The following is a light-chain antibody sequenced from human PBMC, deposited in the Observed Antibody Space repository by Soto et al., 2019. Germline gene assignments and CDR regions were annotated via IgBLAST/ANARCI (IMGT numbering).Light chain of an antibody. CDR2: ANT. V-gene: IGLV1-40*01. Sequence: QSVLTQPPSVYGAPGQRLTISCTGRSSNIGAGYDVHWYQQLPGTAPKLLIYANTARPSGVPARFSGSKSGTSASLAINGLQTEDEADYYCQSYDSSLRGSVFGTGTKVTVL. CDR1: SSNIGAGYD. J-gene: IGLJ1*01. CDR3: QSYDSSLRGSV.